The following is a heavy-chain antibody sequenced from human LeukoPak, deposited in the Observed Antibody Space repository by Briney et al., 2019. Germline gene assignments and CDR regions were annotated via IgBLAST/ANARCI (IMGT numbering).Heavy chain of an antibody. CDR2: IKQDGSEK. CDR3: GRDTYYYDSSGYSI. J-gene: IGHJ3*02. D-gene: IGHD3-22*01. V-gene: IGHV3-7*01. Sequence: GGSLRLSCAASGFTFSSYWMSWVRQAPGKGLEWVANIKQDGSEKYYVDSVKGRFTISRDNAKNSLYLQMNSLRAEDTAVYYCGRDTYYYDSSGYSIWGQGTMVTVSS. CDR1: GFTFSSYW.